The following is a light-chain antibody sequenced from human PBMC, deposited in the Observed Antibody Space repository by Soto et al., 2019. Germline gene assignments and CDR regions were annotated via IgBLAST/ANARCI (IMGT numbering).Light chain of an antibody. CDR2: GAS. CDR1: QSVSGSY. CDR3: QQYNNWPLT. Sequence: IVFTLSPGTLSLSPGQSATLSCRPSQSVSGSYLAWYQQKPGQAPRLLIYGASSRATGIPDRFSGSGSGTDFTLTISRLEPEDFAVYYCQQYNNWPLTFGGGTKVDI. V-gene: IGKV3-20*01. J-gene: IGKJ4*01.